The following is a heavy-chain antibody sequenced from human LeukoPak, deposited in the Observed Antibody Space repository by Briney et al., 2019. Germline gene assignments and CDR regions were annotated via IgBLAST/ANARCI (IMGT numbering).Heavy chain of an antibody. CDR2: IYYSGST. D-gene: IGHD3-22*01. Sequence: SETLSLTCTVSGGSMSSFYWSWIRQPPGKGLEWIGYIYYSGSTNYNPSLKSRVTISLDTSKSQFSLKLSSVPAADTAVYYCAVGHYYHSSGYLFDSWGQGTLVTVSS. CDR1: GGSMSSFY. J-gene: IGHJ4*02. V-gene: IGHV4-59*08. CDR3: AVGHYYHSSGYLFDS.